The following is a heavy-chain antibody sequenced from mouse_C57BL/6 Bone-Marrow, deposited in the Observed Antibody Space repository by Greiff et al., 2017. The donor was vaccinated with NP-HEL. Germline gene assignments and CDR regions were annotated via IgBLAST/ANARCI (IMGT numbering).Heavy chain of an antibody. CDR2: IDPANGNT. J-gene: IGHJ3*01. D-gene: IGHD1-1*01. CDR3: ALYYGSSPLAWFAY. Sequence: EVQLQQSVAELVRPGASVKLSCTASGFNIKNTYMHWVKQRPEQGLEWIGRIDPANGNTKYAPKFQGKATIPADTSSTTAYLQLSSLTSEDTAIYYCALYYGSSPLAWFAYWGQGTLVTVSA. V-gene: IGHV14-3*01. CDR1: GFNIKNTY.